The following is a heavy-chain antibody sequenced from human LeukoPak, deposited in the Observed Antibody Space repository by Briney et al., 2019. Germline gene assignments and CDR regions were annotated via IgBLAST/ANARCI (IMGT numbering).Heavy chain of an antibody. CDR1: GFTFRNYW. CDR2: IKEDGSEK. D-gene: IGHD5-24*01. Sequence: GGSLRLSCAASGFTFRNYWMSWVRQAPGKGLEWVANIKEDGSEKYYVDSVKGRFTISRDNAKNSLYLQMNSPRADDTAVYYCAGERDMATIWEIFGYWGQGALVTVSS. V-gene: IGHV3-7*01. CDR3: AGERDMATIWEIFGY. J-gene: IGHJ4*02.